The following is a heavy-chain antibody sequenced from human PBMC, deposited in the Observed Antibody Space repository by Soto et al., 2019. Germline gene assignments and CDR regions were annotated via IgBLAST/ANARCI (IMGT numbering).Heavy chain of an antibody. V-gene: IGHV3-23*01. CDR1: GFTVSNYA. Sequence: PGGSLRLSCAASGFTVSNYAMSWVRQTPGKGLQWVSAISGSGDNTYYADSMRGRFTISRDNSKNTLYLQMNSLRAEDTAVYYCAKESHVQNNWFDPRGQGTLVTVSS. J-gene: IGHJ5*02. D-gene: IGHD1-1*01. CDR3: AKESHVQNNWFDP. CDR2: ISGSGDNT.